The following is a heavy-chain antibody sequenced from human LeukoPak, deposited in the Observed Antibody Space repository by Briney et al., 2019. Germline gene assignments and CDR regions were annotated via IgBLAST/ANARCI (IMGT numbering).Heavy chain of an antibody. V-gene: IGHV1-2*02. D-gene: IGHD1-26*01. J-gene: IGHJ4*02. Sequence: ASVKVSCKASGYTFTGYYMHWVRQAPGQGLELMGWINSNSGVTNYAQKFQGRVTMTRDTSISTAYMELSSLRSDDTAVYYCARHVKWELLYWGQGNLVTVSS. CDR3: ARHVKWELLY. CDR2: INSNSGVT. CDR1: GYTFTGYY.